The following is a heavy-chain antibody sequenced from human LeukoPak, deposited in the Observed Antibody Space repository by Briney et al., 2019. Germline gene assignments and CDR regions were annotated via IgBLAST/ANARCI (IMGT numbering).Heavy chain of an antibody. J-gene: IGHJ3*02. D-gene: IGHD7-27*01. V-gene: IGHV5-51*01. CDR2: IYPGDSDT. CDR1: GYSFNTYW. Sequence: GESLKISCKGSGYSFNTYWIGWVRQMPGKGLEWMGIIYPGDSDTRYSPSFQGQVTISADKSISTAYLQWSSLKASDTAMYYCARRPLGRGDAFDIWGQGTMVTVSS. CDR3: ARRPLGRGDAFDI.